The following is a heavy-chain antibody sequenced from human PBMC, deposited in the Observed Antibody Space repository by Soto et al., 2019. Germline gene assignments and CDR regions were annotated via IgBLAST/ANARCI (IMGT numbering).Heavy chain of an antibody. J-gene: IGHJ4*02. CDR3: ARDPHCTNGVCYTDAFDY. CDR2: INPNSGGT. V-gene: IGHV1-2*04. D-gene: IGHD2-8*01. CDR1: GYTFTDYY. Sequence: QVQLVQSGAEVKKPGASVKVSCKASGYTFTDYYMHWVRQAPGQGLEWMGWINPNSGGTNDAQKFQGWVTMTGDTSISTVYMELSRLRSDDTAVYYCARDPHCTNGVCYTDAFDYWGQGTLVTVSS.